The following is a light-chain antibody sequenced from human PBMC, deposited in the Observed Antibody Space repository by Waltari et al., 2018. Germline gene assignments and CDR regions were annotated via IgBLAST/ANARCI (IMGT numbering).Light chain of an antibody. CDR1: GPNIGAGHD. CDR2: GSS. V-gene: IGLV1-40*01. J-gene: IGLJ3*02. Sequence: QSVLTQPPSVSGAPGPRVTISCTGSGPNIGAGHDVHWYQQVPRAAPKLLIYGSSSRPLGVPDRFFGSTSGTSASLAITGLQAEDEAVYYCQSYDTTLSVVFGGGTKLTVL. CDR3: QSYDTTLSVV.